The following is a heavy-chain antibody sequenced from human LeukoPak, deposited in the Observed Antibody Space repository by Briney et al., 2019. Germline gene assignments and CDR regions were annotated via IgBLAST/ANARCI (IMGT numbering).Heavy chain of an antibody. CDR2: ISSSSSYI. Sequence: GGSLRLSCAASGFSFSTYSMNWVRQAPGKGLEWVSSISSSSSYIYYADSVKGRFTISRDNAKNSLYLQMNRLRAEDTAVYYCARDLRYNWNYKGYYGMDVWGQGTTVTVSS. D-gene: IGHD1-7*01. J-gene: IGHJ6*02. CDR3: ARDLRYNWNYKGYYGMDV. V-gene: IGHV3-21*01. CDR1: GFSFSTYS.